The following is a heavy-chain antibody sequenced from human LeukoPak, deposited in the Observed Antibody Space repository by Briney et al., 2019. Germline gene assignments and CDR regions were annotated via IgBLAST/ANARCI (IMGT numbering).Heavy chain of an antibody. V-gene: IGHV3-7*01. CDR2: IQQDGSTK. D-gene: IGHD6-13*01. CDR1: GFTFSHEW. Sequence: GGSLRLSCLASGFTFSHEWMTWVRQAPGKGLEWVANIQQDGSTKFYADSMRGRFTISRDNTKDSLYLQMNSLRVDDTAIYYCATSGDAAAGPYWGHGTLVMVSS. CDR3: ATSGDAAAGPY. J-gene: IGHJ4*01.